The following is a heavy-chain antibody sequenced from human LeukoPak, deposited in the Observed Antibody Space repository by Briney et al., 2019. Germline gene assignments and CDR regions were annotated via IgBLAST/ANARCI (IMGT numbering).Heavy chain of an antibody. V-gene: IGHV3-48*02. CDR3: ARAYYDFWGGYPDY. CDR2: ISSSSSTI. J-gene: IGHJ4*02. D-gene: IGHD3-3*01. Sequence: GGSLRLSCAASGFTFSSYSMDWVRQAPGKGLEWVSYISSSSSTIYYADSVKGRFTISRDNAKNSLYLQMNSLRDEDTAVYYCARAYYDFWGGYPDYWGQGTLVTVSS. CDR1: GFTFSSYS.